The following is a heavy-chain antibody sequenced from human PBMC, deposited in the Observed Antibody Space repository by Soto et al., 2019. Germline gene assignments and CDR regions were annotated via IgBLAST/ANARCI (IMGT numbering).Heavy chain of an antibody. Sequence: SETLSLTCTVSGGSISSSSYYWGWIRQPPGKGLEWIGSIYYSGSTYYNPSLKSRVTISVDTSKNQFSLKLSSVTAADTAVYYCARHKEGDYGDIGSFDYWGQGTLVTVSS. D-gene: IGHD4-17*01. CDR3: ARHKEGDYGDIGSFDY. CDR2: IYYSGST. CDR1: GGSISSSSYY. J-gene: IGHJ4*02. V-gene: IGHV4-39*01.